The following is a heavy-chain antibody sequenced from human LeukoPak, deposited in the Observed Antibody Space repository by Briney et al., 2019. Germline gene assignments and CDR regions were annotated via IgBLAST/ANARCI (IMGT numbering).Heavy chain of an antibody. D-gene: IGHD2-2*02. J-gene: IGHJ5*02. CDR1: GGTFSSYA. Sequence: ASVKVSCKASGGTFSSYAISWVGQAPGQGLEWMGGIITIFGTANYAQKLQGRVTITTDESTSTAYMELSSLRSEDTAVYYCATLPYYCSSTSCYRRWGFDPWGQGTLVTVSS. CDR3: ATLPYYCSSTSCYRRWGFDP. CDR2: IITIFGTA. V-gene: IGHV1-69*05.